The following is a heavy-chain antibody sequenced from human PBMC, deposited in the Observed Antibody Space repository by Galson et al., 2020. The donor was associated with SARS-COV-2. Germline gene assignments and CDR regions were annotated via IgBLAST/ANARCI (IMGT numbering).Heavy chain of an antibody. CDR3: ARLTGYYRWGGNWFDP. J-gene: IGHJ5*02. CDR1: GFTFSSYS. Sequence: GGSLRLSCAASGFTFSSYSMNWVRQAPGKGLEWVSSISSSSSYIYYADSVKGRFTISRDNAKNSLYLQMNSLRAEDTAVYYCARLTGYYRWGGNWFDPWGQGTLVTVSS. V-gene: IGHV3-21*01. D-gene: IGHD3-9*01. CDR2: ISSSSSYI.